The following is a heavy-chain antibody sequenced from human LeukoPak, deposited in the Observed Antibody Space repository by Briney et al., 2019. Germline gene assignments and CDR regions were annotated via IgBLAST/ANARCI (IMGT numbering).Heavy chain of an antibody. Sequence: SETLSLTCTVSGGSISTYSWIWIRQPPGKGLEWIGYIYYSGSTNYNPSLKSRVTISVDTFKNQFSLKLSSVTAADTAVYYCARHEEFYDSSGYLFSQPWEAFDIWGQGTMVTVSS. V-gene: IGHV4-59*08. D-gene: IGHD3-22*01. CDR3: ARHEEFYDSSGYLFSQPWEAFDI. J-gene: IGHJ3*02. CDR1: GGSISTYS. CDR2: IYYSGST.